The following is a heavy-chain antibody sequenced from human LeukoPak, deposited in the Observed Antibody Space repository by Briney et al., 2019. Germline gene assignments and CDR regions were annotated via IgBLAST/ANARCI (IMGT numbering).Heavy chain of an antibody. CDR2: IGYSGST. J-gene: IGHJ4*02. CDR3: AADTSGYRIFNY. D-gene: IGHD3-22*01. Sequence: SQTLSLTCTVSGGSISRGGYCWSWIRQHPGKGLEWIGYIGYSGSTFYNPSLKSRLTMSIDTSKNQFSLKLSSVTAADTAVYYCAADTSGYRIFNYWGQGTLVTVSS. CDR1: GGSISRGGYC. V-gene: IGHV4-31*03.